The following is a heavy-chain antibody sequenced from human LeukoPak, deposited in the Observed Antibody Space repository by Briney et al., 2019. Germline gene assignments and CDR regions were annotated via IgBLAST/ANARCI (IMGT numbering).Heavy chain of an antibody. J-gene: IGHJ5*02. CDR3: ARPPRGHSGYLNWFDP. CDR2: ISGTGGST. CDR1: GFTFSSYA. V-gene: IGHV3-23*01. D-gene: IGHD3-22*01. Sequence: GGSLRLSCAASGFTFSSYAMSWVRQAPGKGLEWVSAISGTGGSTYYADSVNGRFTISRDNSKNSLYLQMSSLRAEDTAVYYCARPPRGHSGYLNWFDPWGQGTLVTVSS.